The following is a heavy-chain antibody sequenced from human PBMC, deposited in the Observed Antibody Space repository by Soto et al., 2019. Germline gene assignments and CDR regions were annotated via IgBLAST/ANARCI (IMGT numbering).Heavy chain of an antibody. J-gene: IGHJ4*02. Sequence: PGWSLRLSCTASGFTFGDYAMSWVRQAPGKGLEWVGFIRSKAYGGTTEYAASVKGRFTISRDDSKSIAYLQMNSLKTEDTAVYYCTRDRGITMIVVTSLGGYYWGQGTLVTVSS. D-gene: IGHD3-22*01. CDR2: IRSKAYGGTT. V-gene: IGHV3-49*04. CDR3: TRDRGITMIVVTSLGGYY. CDR1: GFTFGDYA.